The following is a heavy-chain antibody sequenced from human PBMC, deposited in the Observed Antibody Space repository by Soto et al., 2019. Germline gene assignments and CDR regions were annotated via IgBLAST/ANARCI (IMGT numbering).Heavy chain of an antibody. CDR2: VHPSGST. J-gene: IGHJ6*04. CDR3: ARGKTSGYRFGTRNLLSYGMEV. D-gene: IGHD5-18*01. CDR1: SASLGDHY. V-gene: IGHV4-34*01. Sequence: SDTLSLTCAVFSASLGDHYWAWIRQSPDKGLEWIGEVHPSGSTDYNPSLKSRPTLSLDTSKNQFSLKVAYVTAAETAVYFCARGKTSGYRFGTRNLLSYGMEVWGTGTTVT.